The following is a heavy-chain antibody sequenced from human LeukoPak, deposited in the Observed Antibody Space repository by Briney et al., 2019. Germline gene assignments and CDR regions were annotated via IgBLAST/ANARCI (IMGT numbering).Heavy chain of an antibody. CDR3: ARGFIPGPYFDY. CDR1: GFSFSTYA. J-gene: IGHJ4*02. Sequence: PGGSLRLSCAASGFSFSTYAMNWVRQAPGKGLEWVSYISSSGGTIYYADSVKGRFTISRDNAKNSLYLQMNSLRGEDTAVYYCARGFIPGPYFDYWGQGTLVTVSS. CDR2: ISSSGGTI. D-gene: IGHD2-21*01. V-gene: IGHV3-48*03.